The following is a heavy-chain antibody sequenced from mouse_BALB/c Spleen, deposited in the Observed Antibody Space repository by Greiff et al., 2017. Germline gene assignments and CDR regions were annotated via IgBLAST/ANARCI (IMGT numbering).Heavy chain of an antibody. V-gene: IGHV2-2*02. CDR3: ARRPGPYAMDY. CDR1: GFSLTSYG. Sequence: QVPLKQSGPGLVQPSQSLSITCTVSGFSLTSYGVHWVRQSPGKGLEWLGVIWSGGSTDYNAAFISRLSISKDNSKSQVFFKMNSLQANDTAIYYCARRPGPYAMDYWGQGTSVTVSA. J-gene: IGHJ4*01. CDR2: IWSGGST.